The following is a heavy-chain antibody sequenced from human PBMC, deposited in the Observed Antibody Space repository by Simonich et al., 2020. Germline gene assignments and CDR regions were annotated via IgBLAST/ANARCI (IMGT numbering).Heavy chain of an antibody. CDR2: ISYDGSNK. V-gene: IGHV3-30*07. CDR1: GFTFSSYA. D-gene: IGHD7-27*01. CDR3: AREDLTGDAFDI. Sequence: QVQLVESGGGVVQPGRSLRLSCAASGFTFSSYAMHWVRQAPGNGLVWVAVISYDGSNKYYADSVKVRFTISRDNSKNTLYLQMNSLRAEDTAVYYCAREDLTGDAFDIWGQGTMVTVSS. J-gene: IGHJ3*02.